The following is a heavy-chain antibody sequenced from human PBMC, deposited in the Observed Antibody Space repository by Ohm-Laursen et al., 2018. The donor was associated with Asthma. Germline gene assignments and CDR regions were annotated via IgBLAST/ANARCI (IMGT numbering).Heavy chain of an antibody. V-gene: IGHV3-30*18. CDR2: ISYDGSNK. CDR3: AKDLGRRWFDP. Sequence: SLRLSCAASGFTFSSYGMHWVRQAPGKGLEWVAVISYDGSNKYYADSVKGRFTISRDNSKNTLYLQMNSLRAEDTAVYYCAKDLGRRWFDPWGQGTLVTVSS. CDR1: GFTFSSYG. J-gene: IGHJ5*02.